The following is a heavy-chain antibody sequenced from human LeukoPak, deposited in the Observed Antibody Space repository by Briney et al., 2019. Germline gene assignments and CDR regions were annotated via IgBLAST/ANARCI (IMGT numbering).Heavy chain of an antibody. CDR3: AHRTTMTTVTPSAFDI. J-gene: IGHJ3*02. CDR2: IYWDDDK. CDR1: GFSLSTSGVG. V-gene: IGHV2-5*02. D-gene: IGHD4-17*01. Sequence: SGPTLVNPTQTLTLTCTFSGFSLSTSGVGVGWIRQPLGKALEWLALIYWDDDKRYSPSLKSRLTITKDTSKNQVVLTMTNMDPVDTATYYCAHRTTMTTVTPSAFDIWGQGTMVTVSS.